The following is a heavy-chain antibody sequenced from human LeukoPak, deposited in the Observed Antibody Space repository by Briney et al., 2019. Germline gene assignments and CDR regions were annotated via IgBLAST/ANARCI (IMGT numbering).Heavy chain of an antibody. J-gene: IGHJ6*02. V-gene: IGHV1-69*13. CDR1: GGTFSSYA. CDR3: ARGSNELSGSYYYYYYGMDV. CDR2: IIPIFGTA. D-gene: IGHD3-10*01. Sequence: ASVKVSCKASGGTFSSYAISWVRQAPGQGFEWMGGIIPIFGTANYAQKFQGRVTITADESTSTAYMELSSLRSEDTAVYYCARGSNELSGSYYYYYYGMDVWGQGTTVTVSS.